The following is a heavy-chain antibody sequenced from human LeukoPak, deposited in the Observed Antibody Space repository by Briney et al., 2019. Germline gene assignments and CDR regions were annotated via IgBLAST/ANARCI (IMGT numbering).Heavy chain of an antibody. Sequence: GGSLRLSCAASGFTFSTYGLHWVRQAPGKGLEWVAVISFDGSNTYYADSVRGRFTISRDNSKNTLYLQMNSLRAEDTAVYYCAKSTAYSISMIVVIKPMDAWGQGTTVTVSS. CDR2: ISFDGSNT. CDR3: AKSTAYSISMIVVIKPMDA. V-gene: IGHV3-30*18. CDR1: GFTFSTYG. D-gene: IGHD3-22*01. J-gene: IGHJ6*02.